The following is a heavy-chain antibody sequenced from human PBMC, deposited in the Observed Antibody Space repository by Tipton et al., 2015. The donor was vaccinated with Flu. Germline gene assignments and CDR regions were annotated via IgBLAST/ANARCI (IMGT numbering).Heavy chain of an antibody. CDR2: IIPIMYTP. J-gene: IGHJ4*02. CDR1: GGTFSSFA. V-gene: IGHV1-69*06. Sequence: QLVQSGAEVKKPGSSVKVSCKASGGTFSSFAISWVRQAPGQGLEWMGRIIPIMYTPIYAQSFQDRVTLTADRSTRTAYLELSSLRSDDTAVYYCAASFDSSGYYYVIGVGWGRGTLVAVSS. CDR3: AASFDSSGYYYVIGVG. D-gene: IGHD3-22*01.